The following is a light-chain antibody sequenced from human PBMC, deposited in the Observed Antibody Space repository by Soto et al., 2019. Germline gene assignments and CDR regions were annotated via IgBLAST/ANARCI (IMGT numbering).Light chain of an antibody. J-gene: IGKJ4*01. CDR3: QQRSNWPSLT. CDR2: DAS. V-gene: IGKV3-11*01. CDR1: QDVSVS. Sequence: IVLTQSPDTLSLSPGAGATLSCRASQDVSVSLAWYQQRPGQAPRLLIHDASNRAAGIPARFSAYGSGTDFTLIIGSLEPEDSAVYYCQQRSNWPSLTFGGGTKVDIK.